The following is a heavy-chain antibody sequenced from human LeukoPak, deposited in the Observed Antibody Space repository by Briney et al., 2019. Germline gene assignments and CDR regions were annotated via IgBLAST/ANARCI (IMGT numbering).Heavy chain of an antibody. Sequence: PGRSLRLSCAASGFTFSSYAMHWVRQAPGKGLEWVAVISYDGSNKYYADSVKGGFTISRDNSKNTLYLQMNSLRAEDTAVYYCARGPSRRAYFDYWGQGTLVTVSS. V-gene: IGHV3-30-3*01. CDR2: ISYDGSNK. J-gene: IGHJ4*02. CDR1: GFTFSSYA. CDR3: ARGPSRRAYFDY.